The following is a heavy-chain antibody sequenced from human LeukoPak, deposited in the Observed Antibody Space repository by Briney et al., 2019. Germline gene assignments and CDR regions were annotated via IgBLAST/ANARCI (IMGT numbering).Heavy chain of an antibody. J-gene: IGHJ3*02. D-gene: IGHD1-26*01. CDR2: ITGDGGGT. V-gene: IGHV3-23*01. CDR1: GFTFSNYV. Sequence: GSLRLSCEASGFTFSNYVMSWVRQAPGKGLEWVSGITGDGGGTSYADSVKGRFTISRDNSKNTVYLQMNSLRAEDTAVYYCVRVVGSGLGAFDIWGQGTMVTVSS. CDR3: VRVVGSGLGAFDI.